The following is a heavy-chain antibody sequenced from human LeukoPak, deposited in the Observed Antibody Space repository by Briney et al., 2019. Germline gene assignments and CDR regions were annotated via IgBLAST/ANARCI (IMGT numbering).Heavy chain of an antibody. CDR1: GFTFSSYA. CDR3: AKDATYSSGWTDY. J-gene: IGHJ4*02. Sequence: PGGSLRLSCAASGFTFSSYAMSWVRQAPGKGLEWVSGISWNSGSIGYADSVKGRFTISRDNAKNSLYLQMNSLRAEDTALYYCAKDATYSSGWTDYWGQGTLVTVSS. D-gene: IGHD6-19*01. CDR2: ISWNSGSI. V-gene: IGHV3-9*01.